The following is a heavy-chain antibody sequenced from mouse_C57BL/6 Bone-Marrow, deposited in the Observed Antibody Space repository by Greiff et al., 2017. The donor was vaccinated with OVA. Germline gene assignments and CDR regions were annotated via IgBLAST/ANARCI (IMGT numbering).Heavy chain of an antibody. V-gene: IGHV1-82*01. CDR2: IYPGDGDT. J-gene: IGHJ1*03. CDR1: GYAFSSSW. CDR3: ERGTAYYSNYGDFDV. D-gene: IGHD2-5*01. Sequence: VQLQESGPELVKPGASVKISCKASGYAFSSSWMNWVKQRPGKGLEWIGRIYPGDGDTNYNGKFKGKATLTADKSSSTAYMQLSSLTSEDSAVRFSERGTAYYSNYGDFDVWGKGTTVTVSS.